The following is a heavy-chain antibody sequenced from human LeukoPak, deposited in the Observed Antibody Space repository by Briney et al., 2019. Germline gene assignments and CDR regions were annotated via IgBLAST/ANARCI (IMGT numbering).Heavy chain of an antibody. CDR2: ITGVGSTP. V-gene: IGHV3-23*01. CDR1: GFTFGSYA. CDR3: AKDAVRGSGRINWFDS. J-gene: IGHJ5*01. D-gene: IGHD3-10*01. Sequence: GGSLRLSCAVSGFTFGSYAMTWVRQAPGKGLEWVSGITGVGSTPYYADSVKGRFTISRDNSKNTLYLQMNSLRGEDTAAYYCAKDAVRGSGRINWFDSWGQGTLVTVSS.